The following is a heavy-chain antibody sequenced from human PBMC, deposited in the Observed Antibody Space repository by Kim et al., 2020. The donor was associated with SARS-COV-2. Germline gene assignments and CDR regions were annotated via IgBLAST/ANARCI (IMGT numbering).Heavy chain of an antibody. CDR3: AKSSCSGGSCNPEY. CDR1: GFTFDDYT. Sequence: PGGSLRLSCAASGFTFDDYTMHWVRQAPGKGLEWVSLISWDGGSTYYPDSVKGRFTISRDNSKNSLYLQMNSLRTEDTALYYCAKSSCSGGSCNPEYWGQGTLVTVSS. CDR2: ISWDGGST. D-gene: IGHD2-15*01. J-gene: IGHJ4*02. V-gene: IGHV3-43*01.